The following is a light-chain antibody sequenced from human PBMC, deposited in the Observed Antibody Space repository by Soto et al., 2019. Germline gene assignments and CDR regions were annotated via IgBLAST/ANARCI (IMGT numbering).Light chain of an antibody. Sequence: IVMTQSPVTLSMSPGDRATLSCRASQTVATNVAWYQQKPGQAPRLLIYGASIRATGVPARFSASGSGTEFTLTIDSLQSEDFAVFYCHQATSGLRTFGRGTRVEV. J-gene: IGKJ1*01. CDR1: QTVATN. CDR2: GAS. V-gene: IGKV3-15*01. CDR3: HQATSGLRT.